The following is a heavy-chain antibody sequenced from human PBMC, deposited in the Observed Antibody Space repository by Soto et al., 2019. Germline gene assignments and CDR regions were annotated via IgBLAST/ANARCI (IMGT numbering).Heavy chain of an antibody. Sequence: QVQLQESGPGLVKPSGTLSLTCGVSSGSISSSNWWSWVRQPPGRGLEWLGEISHGGTTNYNPSLESRVTMSLDKSRNQFSLKLSSVTAADTAVYYCATQTYSYNWHRWGQGTLVTVSS. CDR1: SGSISSSNW. J-gene: IGHJ5*02. D-gene: IGHD1-1*01. CDR2: ISHGGTT. CDR3: ATQTYSYNWHR. V-gene: IGHV4-4*02.